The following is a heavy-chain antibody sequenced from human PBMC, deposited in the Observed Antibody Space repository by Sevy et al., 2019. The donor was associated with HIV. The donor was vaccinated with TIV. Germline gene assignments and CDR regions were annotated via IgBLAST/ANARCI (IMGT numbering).Heavy chain of an antibody. CDR3: AKRVAGALAALDI. J-gene: IGHJ3*02. CDR2: ISDGGGTT. V-gene: IGHV3-23*01. CDR1: GFTFRNYV. Sequence: GGSLRLSCAASGFTFRNYVMNWVRQPPGKGLEWVSVISDGGGTTYYADSVKGRSTISRDDCKSTLYLQMNSLRVEDTAVYFCAKRVAGALAALDIWGQGTMVTVSS. D-gene: IGHD3-10*01.